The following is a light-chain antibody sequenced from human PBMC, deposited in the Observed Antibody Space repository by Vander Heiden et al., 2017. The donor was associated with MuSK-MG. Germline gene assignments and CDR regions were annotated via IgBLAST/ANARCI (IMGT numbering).Light chain of an antibody. Sequence: QSALTQPASVSGSPGQSITSSGTGTSSDVGGYNYVYWYQQHPGKAPKLMIHDVSNRPSGVSIRFSGSKSGNTASLTSSGLQAEDGADYYCSSYTSSSTGVVGGGTKLTVL. CDR1: SSDVGGYNY. CDR3: SSYTSSSTGV. CDR2: DVS. J-gene: IGLJ2*01. V-gene: IGLV2-14*03.